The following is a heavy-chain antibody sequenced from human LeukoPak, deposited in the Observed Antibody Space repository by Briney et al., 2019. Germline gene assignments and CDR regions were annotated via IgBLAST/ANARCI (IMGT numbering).Heavy chain of an antibody. CDR2: ISGSGGST. J-gene: IGHJ3*02. V-gene: IGHV3-23*01. Sequence: PGGSLRLSCAASGFTFSSYAMSWVRQAPGKGLEWVSAISGSGGSTYYADSVKGRFTISRDNSKNTLYLQMNSLRAEDTAVYHCAKDYDYAWGNYRSMVAFDIWGQGTMVTVSS. CDR3: AKDYDYAWGNYRSMVAFDI. D-gene: IGHD3-16*02. CDR1: GFTFSSYA.